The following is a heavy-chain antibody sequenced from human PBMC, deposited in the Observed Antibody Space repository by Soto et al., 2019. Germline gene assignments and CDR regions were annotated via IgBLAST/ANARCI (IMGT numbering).Heavy chain of an antibody. CDR1: GFTFSNYA. CDR3: AKGGIAAAGSFEINYYYYGMDV. V-gene: IGHV3-23*01. J-gene: IGHJ6*02. Sequence: EVQLLESGGGLVQPGGSLRLSCSASGFTFSNYAMSWVRQAPGKGLEWVSAISGSGGSTYYADSVKGRFTISRDNSKNTLYLQMNSLRAEDTAVYYCAKGGIAAAGSFEINYYYYGMDVWGQGTTVTVSS. D-gene: IGHD6-13*01. CDR2: ISGSGGST.